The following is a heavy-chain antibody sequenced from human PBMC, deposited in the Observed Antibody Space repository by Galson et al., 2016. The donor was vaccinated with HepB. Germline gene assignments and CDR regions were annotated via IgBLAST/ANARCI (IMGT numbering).Heavy chain of an antibody. CDR1: GGSVSSSGHY. D-gene: IGHD1-26*01. Sequence: SETLSLTCTVSGGSVSSSGHYWGWVRQTPGKGLEWIASMYYGSGGNTYYNPSLKSRVTIFVDTSKNQFSLKLSSVTAADTAVYYCTNPRIVGATGFAFDIWGQGTMVTVSS. CDR3: TNPRIVGATGFAFDI. J-gene: IGHJ3*02. V-gene: IGHV4-39*01. CDR2: MYYGSGGNT.